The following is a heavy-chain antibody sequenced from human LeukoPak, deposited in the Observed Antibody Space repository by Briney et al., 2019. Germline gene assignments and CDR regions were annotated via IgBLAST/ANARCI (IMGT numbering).Heavy chain of an antibody. V-gene: IGHV1-2*02. CDR1: GYTFTGYY. D-gene: IGHD2-21*02. CDR2: INPNSGGT. CDR3: ARVLTRGGNSHFDH. Sequence: GASVKVSCKASGYTFTGYYMHWVRQAPGQGLEWMGWINPNSGGTNYAQKFQGRVTMTRDTSISTAYMELSRLRSDDTAVYYCARVLTRGGNSHFDHWGQGTLVTVSS. J-gene: IGHJ4*02.